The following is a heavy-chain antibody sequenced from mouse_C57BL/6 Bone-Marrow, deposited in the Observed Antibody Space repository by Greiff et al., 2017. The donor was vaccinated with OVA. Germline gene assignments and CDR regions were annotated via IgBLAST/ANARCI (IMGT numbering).Heavy chain of an antibody. V-gene: IGHV1-22*01. J-gene: IGHJ3*01. CDR3: ARCPIYDGYFFAY. CDR2: INPNNGGT. D-gene: IGHD2-3*01. Sequence: EVQLQQSGPELVKPGASVKMSCKASGYTFTDYNMHWVKQSHGKSLEWIGYINPNNGGTSYNQKFKGKVTLTVNKSSSTAYMELRSLTSEDSAVYYCARCPIYDGYFFAYWGQGTLVTVSA. CDR1: GYTFTDYN.